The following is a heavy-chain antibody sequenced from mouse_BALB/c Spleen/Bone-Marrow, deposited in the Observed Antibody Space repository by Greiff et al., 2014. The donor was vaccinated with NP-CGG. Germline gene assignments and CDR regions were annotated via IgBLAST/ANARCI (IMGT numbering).Heavy chain of an antibody. V-gene: IGHV1-7*01. Sequence: QVQLQQPGAELAKPGASVKMSCKASGYTFTSYWMHWVKQRPGQGLEWIGYINPSTGYTEYNQKFKDKATLTADKSSSTAYMQLSSLTSEDSAVYYCARHYRYYFDYWGQGTTLTASS. J-gene: IGHJ2*01. CDR3: ARHYRYYFDY. CDR1: GYTFTSYW. D-gene: IGHD2-14*01. CDR2: INPSTGYT.